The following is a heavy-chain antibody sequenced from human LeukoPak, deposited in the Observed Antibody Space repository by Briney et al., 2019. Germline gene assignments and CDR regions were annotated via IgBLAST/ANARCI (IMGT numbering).Heavy chain of an antibody. CDR2: INWNGDRT. CDR1: GFTFHDFD. J-gene: IGHJ4*02. D-gene: IGHD3-10*01. Sequence: GGSLRLSCAASGFTFHDFDMSWVRQSPGKGLEWVSGINWNGDRTGYADSVKGRFTISRDNAKKSLYLQMNSLRAEDTALYYCARRDYYGSGSPDFWGQGTLVTVSS. CDR3: ARRDYYGSGSPDF. V-gene: IGHV3-20*04.